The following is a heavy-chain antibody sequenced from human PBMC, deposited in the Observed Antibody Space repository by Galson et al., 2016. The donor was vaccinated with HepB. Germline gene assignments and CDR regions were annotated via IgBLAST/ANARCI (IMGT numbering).Heavy chain of an antibody. D-gene: IGHD5-18*01. Sequence: SLRLSCAASGFTVSSNYMSWVRQAPGKGLEWVSVIYSGGSTHYAASVKGRFTISRDNSKNTLYLQMNSLRAEDAAVYYCARSLSGFSYGKIDYWGQGTLVIVSS. CDR1: GFTVSSNY. V-gene: IGHV3-53*01. CDR2: IYSGGST. CDR3: ARSLSGFSYGKIDY. J-gene: IGHJ4*02.